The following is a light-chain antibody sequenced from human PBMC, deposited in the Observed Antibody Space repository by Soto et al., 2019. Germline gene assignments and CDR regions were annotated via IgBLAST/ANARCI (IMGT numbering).Light chain of an antibody. Sequence: DIQMTQSPSTLSASVGDRVTITCRASQSISSWLAWYQQKPGKAPKLLIYDASSLESGVPSRFSGSGSGTEFTLTISSLQSDDFATYYCHQYNSYPWTFGQGTKVEIK. CDR1: QSISSW. CDR2: DAS. CDR3: HQYNSYPWT. V-gene: IGKV1-5*01. J-gene: IGKJ1*01.